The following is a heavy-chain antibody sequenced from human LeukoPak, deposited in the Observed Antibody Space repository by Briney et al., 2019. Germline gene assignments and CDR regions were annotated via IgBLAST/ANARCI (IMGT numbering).Heavy chain of an antibody. CDR3: ARASGGTEYFDY. CDR2: INPNSGGT. CDR1: GYTFTGYY. Sequence: ASMKVSCKASGYTFTGYYMHWVRQAPGQGLEWMGWINPNSGGTNYAQKFQGRVTMTRDTSISTAYMELSRLRSDDTAVYYCARASGGTEYFDYWGQGTLVTVSS. J-gene: IGHJ4*02. V-gene: IGHV1-2*02. D-gene: IGHD4-23*01.